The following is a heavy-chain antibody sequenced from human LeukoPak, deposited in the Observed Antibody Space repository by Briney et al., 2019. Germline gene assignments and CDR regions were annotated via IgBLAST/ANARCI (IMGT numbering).Heavy chain of an antibody. D-gene: IGHD1-1*01. Sequence: PGRSLRLSCAASGFTFDDYAMHWVRQAPGKGLEWVSGISWNSGSIGYADSVKGRFTISRDNAKNSLYLQMNSLRAEDTALYYWALQRGGGVTFDYWGQGTLVTVSS. CDR2: ISWNSGSI. V-gene: IGHV3-9*01. CDR1: GFTFDDYA. CDR3: ALQRGGGVTFDY. J-gene: IGHJ4*02.